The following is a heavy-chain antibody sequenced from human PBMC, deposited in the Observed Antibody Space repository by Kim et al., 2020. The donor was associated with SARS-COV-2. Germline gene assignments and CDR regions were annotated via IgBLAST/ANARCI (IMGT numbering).Heavy chain of an antibody. CDR2: ISGSGGST. D-gene: IGHD2-2*02. CDR1: GFTLSSYA. V-gene: IGHV3-23*01. J-gene: IGHJ4*02. Sequence: GGSLRLSCAASGFTLSSYAMSWVRQAPGKGLEWVSAISGSGGSTYYADSVKGRFTISRDNSKNTLYLQMNSLRAEDTAVYYCAKELYCSSTSCYIVDYWGQGTLVTVSS. CDR3: AKELYCSSTSCYIVDY.